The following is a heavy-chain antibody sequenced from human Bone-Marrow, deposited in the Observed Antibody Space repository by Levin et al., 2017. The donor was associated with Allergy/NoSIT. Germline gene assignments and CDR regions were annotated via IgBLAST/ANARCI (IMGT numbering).Heavy chain of an antibody. CDR3: AKDEDSSGRYEKYFVDY. CDR1: RFTFSNYA. CDR2: ISYDGSNK. D-gene: IGHD6-19*01. Sequence: GGSLRLSCAASRFTFSNYAMHWVRQAPGKGLEWVAVISYDGSNKYYADSVKGRFTISRDNSKNTLYLQMNSLRAEDGAVYYCAKDEDSSGRYEKYFVDYWGQGTLVTVSS. J-gene: IGHJ4*02. V-gene: IGHV3-30-3*01.